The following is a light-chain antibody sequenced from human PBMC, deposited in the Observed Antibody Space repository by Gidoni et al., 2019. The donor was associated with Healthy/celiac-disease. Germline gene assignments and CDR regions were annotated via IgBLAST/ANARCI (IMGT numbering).Light chain of an antibody. CDR2: GAS. J-gene: IGKJ3*01. CDR3: QQYNNPPT. V-gene: IGKV3-15*01. Sequence: EIVMTQSTATLSVSPGERATLSCRASQSVSSNLAWYQQKPGQAPRLLIYGASTRATGIPARFSGSGSGTEFTLTISSLQSEDFAVYYCQQYNNPPTFGPGTKVDIK. CDR1: QSVSSN.